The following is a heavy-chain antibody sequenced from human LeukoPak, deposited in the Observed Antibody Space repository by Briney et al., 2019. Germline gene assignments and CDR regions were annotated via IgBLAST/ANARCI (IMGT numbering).Heavy chain of an antibody. V-gene: IGHV4-31*03. CDR3: ARDEYYGSGSHYYYYGMDV. CDR1: GGSISSSSYY. J-gene: IGHJ6*02. Sequence: PSETLSLTCTVSGGSISSSSYYWGWIRQPPGKGLEWIGYIYYSGSTYYNPSLKSRVTISVDTSKNQFSLKLSSVTAADTAVYYCARDEYYGSGSHYYYYGMDVWGQGTTVTVSS. CDR2: IYYSGST. D-gene: IGHD3-10*01.